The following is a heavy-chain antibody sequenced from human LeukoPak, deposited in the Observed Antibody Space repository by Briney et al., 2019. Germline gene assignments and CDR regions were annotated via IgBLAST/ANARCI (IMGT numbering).Heavy chain of an antibody. V-gene: IGHV1-2*02. Sequence: ASVKVSFKASGYTFTDYYMHWVRQAPGQGLEWMGWINPNSGGTNYAQKFQGRVTMTRDTSISTAYMELSRLRSDDTAVYYCARADGSGSYYNWFDPWGQGTLVTVSS. CDR2: INPNSGGT. CDR3: ARADGSGSYYNWFDP. J-gene: IGHJ5*02. D-gene: IGHD3-10*01. CDR1: GYTFTDYY.